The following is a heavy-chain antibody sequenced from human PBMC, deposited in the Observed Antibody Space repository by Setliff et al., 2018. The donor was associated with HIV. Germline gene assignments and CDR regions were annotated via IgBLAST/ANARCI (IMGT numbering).Heavy chain of an antibody. V-gene: IGHV4-59*01. CDR1: GDSISSNY. D-gene: IGHD3-3*01. CDR2: VYYTGST. CDR3: ARGNRVFDY. J-gene: IGHJ4*02. Sequence: LSLTCTVSGDSISSNYWTWIRQPPGKGLEYIGYVYYTGSTNYNSSLKNRVTISIDTSKNQFSLKLRSVTAADTAVYYCARGNRVFDYWGQGALVTVSS.